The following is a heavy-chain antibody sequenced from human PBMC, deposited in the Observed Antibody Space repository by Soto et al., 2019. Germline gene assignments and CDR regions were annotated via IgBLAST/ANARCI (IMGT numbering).Heavy chain of an antibody. Sequence: ASVKVSCKASGYTFTGHYIHWVRQAPEQGPEWMGEIGPESGATRYAQKFQGGVTMTRDMSITTVYMELNNLSPDDTAVYYCGRGRSGQIVVFYWGQGTPVTVSS. CDR2: IGPESGAT. CDR3: GRGRSGQIVVFY. V-gene: IGHV1-2*02. D-gene: IGHD5-12*01. J-gene: IGHJ4*02. CDR1: GYTFTGHY.